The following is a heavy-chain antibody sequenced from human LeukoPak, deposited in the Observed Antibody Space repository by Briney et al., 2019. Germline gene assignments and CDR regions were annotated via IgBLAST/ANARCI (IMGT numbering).Heavy chain of an antibody. J-gene: IGHJ6*03. CDR3: ARERDGYSSSWYRPNYYYYYMDV. Sequence: SQTLSLTCAISGDSVSSNSAAWNWIRQSPSRGLEWLGRTYYRSKWYNDYAVSVKSRITINPDTSKNQFSLQLNSVTPEDTAVYYCARERDGYSSSWYRPNYYYYYMDVWGKGTTVTISS. CDR2: TYYRSKWYN. CDR1: GDSVSSNSAA. V-gene: IGHV6-1*01. D-gene: IGHD6-13*01.